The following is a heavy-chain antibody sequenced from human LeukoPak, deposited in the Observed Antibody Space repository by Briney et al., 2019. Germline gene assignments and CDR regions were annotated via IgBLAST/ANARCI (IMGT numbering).Heavy chain of an antibody. CDR3: ARKYCSGGSCYQFDY. V-gene: IGHV5-51*01. CDR1: GYSFTSYW. CDR2: IYPGDSDT. J-gene: IGHJ4*02. D-gene: IGHD2-15*01. Sequence: PGESLKISCKGSGYSFTSYWIGWVRQMPGKGLEWTGIIYPGDSDTRYSPSFQGQVTISADKSISTAYLQWSSLKASDTAMYYCARKYCSGGSCYQFDYWGQGTLVTVSS.